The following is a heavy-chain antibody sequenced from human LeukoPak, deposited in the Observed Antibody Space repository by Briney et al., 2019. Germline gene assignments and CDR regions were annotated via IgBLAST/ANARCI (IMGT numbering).Heavy chain of an antibody. CDR2: IYYSGST. CDR3: ARESLRSGGAFDI. J-gene: IGHJ3*02. D-gene: IGHD6-19*01. CDR1: GGSISSYY. V-gene: IGHV4-59*01. Sequence: SETLSLTGTVSGGSISSYYWSWIRQPPGKGLEWIGYIYYSGSTNYNPSLKSRVTISVDTSKNQFSLKLSSVTAADTAVYYCARESLRSGGAFDIWGQGTMVTVSS.